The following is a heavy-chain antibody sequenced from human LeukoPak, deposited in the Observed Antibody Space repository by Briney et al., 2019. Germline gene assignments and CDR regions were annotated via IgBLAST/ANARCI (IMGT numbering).Heavy chain of an antibody. Sequence: GGSLRPSCAASGFTFSDHYMSWIRQAPGKGLEWVSYISSSGSTIYYADSVKGRFTISRDNAKNSLYLQMNSLRAEDTAVYYCAAHYCSSTSCYTTNNRVDYWGQGTLVTVSS. J-gene: IGHJ4*02. V-gene: IGHV3-11*01. CDR1: GFTFSDHY. CDR2: ISSSGSTI. D-gene: IGHD2-2*01. CDR3: AAHYCSSTSCYTTNNRVDY.